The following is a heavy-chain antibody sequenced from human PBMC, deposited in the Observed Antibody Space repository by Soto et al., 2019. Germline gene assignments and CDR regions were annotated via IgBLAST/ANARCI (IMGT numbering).Heavy chain of an antibody. CDR3: ARDGERTNRVCFDY. D-gene: IGHD2-8*01. CDR1: GFTFSSYA. CDR2: INGNGGST. J-gene: IGHJ4*02. V-gene: IGHV3-23*01. Sequence: GGSLRLSCAASGFTFSSYAMSWVRQAPGKGLEWVSRINGNGGSTDYADSVKGRFTISRDNSKNTLYLQMNSLRAEDTAVYYCARDGERTNRVCFDYWGQGTLVTVSS.